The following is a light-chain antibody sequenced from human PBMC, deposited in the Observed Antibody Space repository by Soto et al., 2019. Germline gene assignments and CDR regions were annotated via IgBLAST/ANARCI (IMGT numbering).Light chain of an antibody. V-gene: IGLV1-40*01. CDR1: SSNIGAGSD. Sequence: QSVLTQPPSVSGAPGQSVTMSCTGSSSNIGAGSDVHWYQHLPGTAPKLLIYGNNKRPSGVPDRFSGSKSGTSASLAITGLQADDEADYYCQSHDSSLNSWVFGGGTQLTVL. CDR3: QSHDSSLNSWV. CDR2: GNN. J-gene: IGLJ7*01.